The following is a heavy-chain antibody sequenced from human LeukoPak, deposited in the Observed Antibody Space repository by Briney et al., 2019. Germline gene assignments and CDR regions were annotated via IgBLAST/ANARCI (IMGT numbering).Heavy chain of an antibody. CDR2: IIPILGIA. D-gene: IGHD6-19*01. J-gene: IGHJ4*01. CDR3: AKWRGYSRGWSGPFDD. V-gene: IGHV1-69*04. Sequence: GASVNVSCKASVGTFSSYAISWVRQAPGQGLEWMGRIIPILGIANYAQKFQGRVTVTRDTSISTAYMELSRLKSDDTAVYYCAKWRGYSRGWSGPFDDWGQGTLVPSPQ. CDR1: VGTFSSYA.